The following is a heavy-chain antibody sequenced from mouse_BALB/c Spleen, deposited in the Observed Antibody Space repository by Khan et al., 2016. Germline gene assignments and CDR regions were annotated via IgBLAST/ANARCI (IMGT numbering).Heavy chain of an antibody. CDR3: ASRNWDVDY. J-gene: IGHJ2*01. V-gene: IGHV3-2*02. Sequence: VQLKESGPGLVKPSQSLSLTCTVTGYSITSDYAWNWIRQFPGNKLEWMGYISYSGSTSYNPSLKSRISITRDTSKNQFFLQLNSVTTVDTATYYCASRNWDVDYWGQGTTLTVSS. CDR2: ISYSGST. CDR1: GYSITSDYA. D-gene: IGHD4-1*02.